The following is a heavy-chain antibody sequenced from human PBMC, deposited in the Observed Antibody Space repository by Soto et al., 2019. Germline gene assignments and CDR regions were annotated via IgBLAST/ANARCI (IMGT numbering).Heavy chain of an antibody. CDR3: LVVPSGRHFDY. J-gene: IGHJ4*02. CDR2: LSTTGSHI. CDR1: EFAFNDYS. D-gene: IGHD2-2*01. V-gene: IGHV3-21*04. Sequence: GGSLRLSCAASEFAFNDYSMHWVRQAPGKGLEWVSSLSTTGSHIHYADSVRGRFTISRDNAQNSLYLHMNSLRAEDTALYYFLVVPSGRHFDYWGQENLVTVSS.